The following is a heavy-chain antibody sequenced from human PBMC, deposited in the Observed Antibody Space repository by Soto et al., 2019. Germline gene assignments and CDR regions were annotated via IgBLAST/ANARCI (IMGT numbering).Heavy chain of an antibody. D-gene: IGHD2-2*02. CDR3: ARDCSSTSCYTPHYGMDV. CDR1: GFSVSGNY. V-gene: IGHV3-53*01. J-gene: IGHJ6*02. CDR2: IYSDGST. Sequence: GGSLRLSCAASGFSVSGNYMSWVRQAPGKGLEWVSVIYSDGSTYYADSVKGRFTISRDNSKNTLYLQMNSLRAEDTAVYYCARDCSSTSCYTPHYGMDVWGQGTTVTVSS.